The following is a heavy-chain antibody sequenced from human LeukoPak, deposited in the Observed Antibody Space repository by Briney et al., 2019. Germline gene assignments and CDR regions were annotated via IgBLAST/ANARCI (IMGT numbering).Heavy chain of an antibody. CDR1: GGSISSYY. J-gene: IGHJ6*03. CDR3: ARDQADSSGYYGYYYYYMDV. Sequence: SETLSLTCTVSGGSISSYYWSWIRQPAGKGLEWIGRIYTSGSTNYNPSLKSRVTMSVDTSKNQFSLKLSSVTAADTAVYYCARDQADSSGYYGYYYYYMDVWGKGTTVTVSS. V-gene: IGHV4-4*07. CDR2: IYTSGST. D-gene: IGHD3-22*01.